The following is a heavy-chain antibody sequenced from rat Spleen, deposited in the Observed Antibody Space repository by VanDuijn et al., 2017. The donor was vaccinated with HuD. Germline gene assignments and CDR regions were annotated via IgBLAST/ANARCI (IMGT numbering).Heavy chain of an antibody. Sequence: EVQLVESDGGLVQPGRSLKLSCAASGFTFSDYYMAWVRQAPAKGLEWVATISSDGRRNYYRDSVKGRFTISRDNAKSTLYLQMDNLRSEDTATYYCARTSTGSPDYWGQGVMVTVSS. CDR2: ISSDGRRN. V-gene: IGHV5-29*01. CDR1: GFTFSDYY. J-gene: IGHJ2*01. CDR3: ARTSTGSPDY. D-gene: IGHD5-1*01.